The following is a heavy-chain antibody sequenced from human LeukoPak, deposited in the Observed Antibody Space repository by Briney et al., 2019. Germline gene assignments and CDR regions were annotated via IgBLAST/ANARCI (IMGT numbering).Heavy chain of an antibody. CDR3: ARDGRLAAYEPDY. CDR2: ISAYDGNT. D-gene: IGHD1-26*01. J-gene: IGHJ4*02. V-gene: IGHV1-18*01. Sequence: ASVKVSCKASGLTFSNYGITWVRQAPGQGLEWVGWISAYDGNTNYAQKFQGRVTMTTDTSTSTAHVELRSLRYDDTAVYYCARDGRLAAYEPDYWGQGTMVTVS. CDR1: GLTFSNYG.